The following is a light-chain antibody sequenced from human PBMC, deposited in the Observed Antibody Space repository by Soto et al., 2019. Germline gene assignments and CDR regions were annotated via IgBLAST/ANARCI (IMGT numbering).Light chain of an antibody. Sequence: QSVLTQPPSASGTPGQRVTISCSGSSSNIGRNSVNWYQELPGTAPKLLIYSNNQRPSGVPDRFSGSKSGTSASLAISGLQSEDEADYYCAAWDDSLNVRYVFGTGTKVTVL. CDR1: SSNIGRNS. V-gene: IGLV1-44*01. CDR2: SNN. CDR3: AAWDDSLNVRYV. J-gene: IGLJ1*01.